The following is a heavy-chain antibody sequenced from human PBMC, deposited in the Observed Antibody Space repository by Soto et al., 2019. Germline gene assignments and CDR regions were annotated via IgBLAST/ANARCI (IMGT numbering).Heavy chain of an antibody. CDR1: GFTFSSYA. Sequence: LRLSCAASGFTFSSYAMSWVRQAPGKGLVWVSHINSSGGSTNYADSVKGRFTISRDNSKNTLYLQMNSLRAEDTAVYYCASLLEWSTYYYYYGMDVWGQGTTVTVSS. D-gene: IGHD3-3*01. J-gene: IGHJ6*02. V-gene: IGHV3-23*01. CDR2: INSSGGST. CDR3: ASLLEWSTYYYYYGMDV.